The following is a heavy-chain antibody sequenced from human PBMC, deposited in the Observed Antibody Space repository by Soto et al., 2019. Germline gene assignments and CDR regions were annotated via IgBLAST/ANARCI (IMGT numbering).Heavy chain of an antibody. V-gene: IGHV4-4*02. Sequence: PSETLSLTFIVSGGSASGSNWWSWVRQPPGKGLEWIGEIYHSGSTTYNPSLKSRATISVDKSENQFSLRLKSVTAADTAVYYCASVGSDYDNSGYYLPWGPGTLVTVSS. J-gene: IGHJ5*02. CDR3: ASVGSDYDNSGYYLP. CDR1: GGSASGSNW. CDR2: IYHSGST. D-gene: IGHD3-22*01.